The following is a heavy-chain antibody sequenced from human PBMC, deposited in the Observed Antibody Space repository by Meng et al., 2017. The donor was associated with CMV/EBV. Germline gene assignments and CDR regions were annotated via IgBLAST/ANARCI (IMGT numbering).Heavy chain of an antibody. CDR2: IIPIFGTA. D-gene: IGHD1-1*01. V-gene: IGHV1-69*05. CDR1: GGTFSNYG. CDR3: AREGVVGTTIYFDY. J-gene: IGHJ4*02. Sequence: SVKVSCKASGGTFSNYGVNWVRQAPGQGLEWMGGIIPIFGTANYARKFQGRVTITTDGSTTTAYMELSSLRADDTAVYYCAREGVVGTTIYFDYWGQGTLVTVSS.